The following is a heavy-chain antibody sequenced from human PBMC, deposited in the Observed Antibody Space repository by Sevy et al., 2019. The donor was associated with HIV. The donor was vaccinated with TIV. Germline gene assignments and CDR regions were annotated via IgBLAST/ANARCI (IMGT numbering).Heavy chain of an antibody. V-gene: IGHV3-66*01. J-gene: IGHJ4*02. Sequence: GGSLRLSCAASGFPVSSNYMSWVRQAPGKGLEWVSVIYSDGSTYHADSVKGRFTISRDNSKNTLYRQMNSLRVADTAVYYCARGKSGYGYGLDYWGQGTLVTVSS. CDR3: ARGKSGYGYGLDY. CDR2: IYSDGST. D-gene: IGHD5-18*01. CDR1: GFPVSSNY.